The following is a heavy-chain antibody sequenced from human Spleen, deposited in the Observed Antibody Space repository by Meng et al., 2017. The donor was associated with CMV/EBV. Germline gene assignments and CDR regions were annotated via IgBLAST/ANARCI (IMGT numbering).Heavy chain of an antibody. Sequence: GGSLRLSCAASGFTFSSYAMSWVRQAPGKGLEWVSAISGSSASTYSADSVKGRFTISRDNSKNTLYLQMNSLRDEDTAIYYCADPGATTTWGQGTLVTVSS. CDR2: ISGSSAST. CDR1: GFTFSSYA. V-gene: IGHV3-23*01. D-gene: IGHD1-26*01. CDR3: ADPGATTT. J-gene: IGHJ5*02.